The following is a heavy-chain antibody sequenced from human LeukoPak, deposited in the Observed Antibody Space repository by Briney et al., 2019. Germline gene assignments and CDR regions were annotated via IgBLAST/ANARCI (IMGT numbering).Heavy chain of an antibody. V-gene: IGHV3-23*01. CDR2: ISGSGDST. CDR1: GFTFSTYA. CDR3: AKDRSDNSTWYAGSH. D-gene: IGHD6-13*01. Sequence: RGSLRLSCAASGFTFSTYAMSWVRQAPGKGLEWVSGISGSGDSTYYADSVKGRFTISRDNSWNTLFLQMNSLRAEDTAVYYCAKDRSDNSTWYAGSHWGQGTLVTVSS. J-gene: IGHJ4*02.